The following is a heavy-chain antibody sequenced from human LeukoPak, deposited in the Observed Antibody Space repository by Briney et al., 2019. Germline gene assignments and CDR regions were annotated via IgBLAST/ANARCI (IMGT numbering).Heavy chain of an antibody. D-gene: IGHD3-10*01. CDR2: INHSGST. CDR1: GGSFSGYY. CDR3: ARGTLGGGSGSYSRVWYYYYMDV. V-gene: IGHV4-34*01. Sequence: SETLSLTCAVYGGSFSGYYWSWIRQPPGKGLEWIGEINHSGSTNYNPSLKSRVTISVDTSKNQFSLKLSSVTAADTAVYYCARGTLGGGSGSYSRVWYYYYMDVWGKGTTVTVSS. J-gene: IGHJ6*03.